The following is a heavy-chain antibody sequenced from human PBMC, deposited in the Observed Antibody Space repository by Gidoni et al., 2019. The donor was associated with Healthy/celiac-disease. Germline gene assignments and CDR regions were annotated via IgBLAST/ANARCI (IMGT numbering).Heavy chain of an antibody. J-gene: IGHJ6*02. CDR3: ARDESLRWLEIPGYYNGMDV. CDR2: IIPILGIA. Sequence: PGQGLEWLGRIIPILGIANDAQKFQGRVTLTADKSTSTAYMELSSLRSEDTAVYYCARDESLRWLEIPGYYNGMDVWGQGTTVTVSS. D-gene: IGHD5-12*01. V-gene: IGHV1-69*04.